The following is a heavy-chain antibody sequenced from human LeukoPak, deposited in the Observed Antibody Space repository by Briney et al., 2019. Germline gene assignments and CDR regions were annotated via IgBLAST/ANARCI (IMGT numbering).Heavy chain of an antibody. J-gene: IGHJ4*02. CDR2: ISSSSSYI. Sequence: AGGSLRLSCAAPGFTFSSYSMNWVRQAPGKGLEWVSSISSSSSYIYYADSVKGRFTISRDNAKNSLYLQMNSLRAEDTAVYYCARAYYYDSSGDYFDYWGQGTLVTVSS. CDR3: ARAYYYDSSGDYFDY. V-gene: IGHV3-21*01. D-gene: IGHD3-22*01. CDR1: GFTFSSYS.